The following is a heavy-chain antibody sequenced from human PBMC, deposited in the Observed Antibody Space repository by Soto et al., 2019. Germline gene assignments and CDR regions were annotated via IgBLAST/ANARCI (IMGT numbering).Heavy chain of an antibody. V-gene: IGHV4-31*03. J-gene: IGHJ6*03. CDR3: ARTLLFTIFGVVPRWDPHYYYMDV. CDR2: IYYSGST. CDR1: GGSISSGGYY. Sequence: PSETLSLTYTVSGGSISSGGYYWSWIRQHPGKGLEWMGYIYYSGSTYYNPSLKSRVTISVDTSKNQFSLKLSSVTAADTAVYYCARTLLFTIFGVVPRWDPHYYYMDVWGKGTTVTVSS. D-gene: IGHD3-3*01.